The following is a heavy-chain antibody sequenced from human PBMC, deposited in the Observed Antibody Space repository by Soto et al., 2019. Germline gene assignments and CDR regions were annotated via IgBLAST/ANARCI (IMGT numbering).Heavy chain of an antibody. CDR1: GGSIRSGGYY. CDR2: IYYSGGT. V-gene: IGHV4-31*03. CDR3: ATMHDYGDYAPFDN. J-gene: IGHJ4*02. D-gene: IGHD4-17*01. Sequence: QVKLQESGPGLVKPSQTLSLSCTVSGGSIRSGGYYWSWIRQHPGKGLEWIGYIYYSGGTDYNPSLKSRVTMSLDTSKNQFSLRLTVVTAADTAVYFCATMHDYGDYAPFDNWGQGTLVTVAT.